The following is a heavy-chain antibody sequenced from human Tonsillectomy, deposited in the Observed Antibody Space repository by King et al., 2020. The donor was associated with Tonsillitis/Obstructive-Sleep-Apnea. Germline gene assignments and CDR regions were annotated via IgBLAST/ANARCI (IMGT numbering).Heavy chain of an antibody. CDR2: ISYDGSNK. J-gene: IGHJ6*03. D-gene: IGHD1-26*01. Sequence: QLVQSGGGVVQPGRSLRLSCAASGFTLSSYAMHWVRQAPGKGLEWVAVISYDGSNKYYADSVKGRFTISRDNSKNTLYLQMNSLRAEDTAVYYCARDLLGGSGRTYYYYMDVWGKGTTVTVSS. V-gene: IGHV3-30*01. CDR3: ARDLLGGSGRTYYYYMDV. CDR1: GFTLSSYA.